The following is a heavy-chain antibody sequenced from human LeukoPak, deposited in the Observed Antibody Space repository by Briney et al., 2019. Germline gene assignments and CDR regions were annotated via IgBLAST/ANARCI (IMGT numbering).Heavy chain of an antibody. Sequence: GGSLRLSCAASGFTFSSFPMSWVRQAPGMGLEWVSGLSGSGGSTYYADSVKGRFTISRDNSKNARSLQMNSLRAEDTAVYYCAKERGSGTYPPYTLDVWGQGTTVTVSS. CDR2: LSGSGGST. J-gene: IGHJ6*02. V-gene: IGHV3-23*01. D-gene: IGHD3-16*01. CDR1: GFTFSSFP. CDR3: AKERGSGTYPPYTLDV.